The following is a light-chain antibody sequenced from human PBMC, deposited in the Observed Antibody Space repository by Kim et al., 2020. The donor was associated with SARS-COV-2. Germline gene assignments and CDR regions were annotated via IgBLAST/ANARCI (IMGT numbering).Light chain of an antibody. Sequence: QSALTQPASVSGSPGQSITISCTGTSSDVGSYNYVSWYQQHPGKVPKLMISDVSNRPSGVSNRFSGSKSGNTASLTISGLQAEDEADYYCSSYTSISTVVFGGGTQLTV. CDR3: SSYTSISTVV. J-gene: IGLJ3*02. V-gene: IGLV2-14*03. CDR2: DVS. CDR1: SSDVGSYNY.